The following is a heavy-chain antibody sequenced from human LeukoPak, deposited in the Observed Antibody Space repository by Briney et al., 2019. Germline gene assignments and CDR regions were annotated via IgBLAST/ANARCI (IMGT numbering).Heavy chain of an antibody. Sequence: GGSLRLSCAASGFTFSSYGMHWVRQAPGKGLEWVAVIWYDGSNKYYADSVKGRFTISRDNSKNTLYLQMNSLRAEDTAVYYCARDASRCSGGSCYGYFDYWGQGTLVTVSS. D-gene: IGHD2-15*01. CDR1: GFTFSSYG. J-gene: IGHJ4*02. CDR3: ARDASRCSGGSCYGYFDY. V-gene: IGHV3-33*01. CDR2: IWYDGSNK.